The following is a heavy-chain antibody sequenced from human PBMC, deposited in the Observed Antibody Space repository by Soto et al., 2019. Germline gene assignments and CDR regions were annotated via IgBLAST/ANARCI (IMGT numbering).Heavy chain of an antibody. Sequence: SETLSLTCAVYGGSFSGYYWSWIRQPPGKGLEWIGEINHSGSTNYNPSLKSRVTISVDTSKNQFSLNLSSVTAADTAVYYCARRRLRGYSGYDWGYFDYWGQGTLVTVSS. CDR2: INHSGST. CDR3: ARRRLRGYSGYDWGYFDY. V-gene: IGHV4-34*01. J-gene: IGHJ4*02. CDR1: GGSFSGYY. D-gene: IGHD5-12*01.